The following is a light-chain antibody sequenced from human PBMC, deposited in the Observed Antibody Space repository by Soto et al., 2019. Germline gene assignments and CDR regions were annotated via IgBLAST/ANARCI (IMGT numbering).Light chain of an antibody. Sequence: DIQLTQSPSFLSSSVGDRVTITCRASQDINTYLAWYQQKPGKAPKLLIFAASTLQNGVPSRFSGSGSGTEFTVTINSLQPEDFAPYHCQQRKSSPITFGQGTRLEIK. CDR3: QQRKSSPIT. CDR2: AAS. CDR1: QDINTY. V-gene: IGKV1-9*01. J-gene: IGKJ5*01.